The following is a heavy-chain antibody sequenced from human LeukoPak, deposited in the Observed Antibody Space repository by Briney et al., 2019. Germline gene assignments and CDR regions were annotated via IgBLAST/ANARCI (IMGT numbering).Heavy chain of an antibody. J-gene: IGHJ4*02. D-gene: IGHD4-23*01. CDR3: AKEIDYGGNSFDY. CDR1: GFTFSSFA. V-gene: IGHV3-30*18. CDR2: LSYDGTNK. Sequence: GGSLRLSCAASGFTFSSFAMHWVRQAPGKGLEWVAVLSYDGTNKYYADSVKGRFAISRDNSKNTLYLQMNSLRAEDTAIYYCAKEIDYGGNSFDYWGQGTLVTVSS.